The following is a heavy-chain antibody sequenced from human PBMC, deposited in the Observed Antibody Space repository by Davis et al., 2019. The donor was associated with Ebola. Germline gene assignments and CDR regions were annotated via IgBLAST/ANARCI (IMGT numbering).Heavy chain of an antibody. CDR3: ARESVEMATITDYYYGMDV. V-gene: IGHV3-23*01. Sequence: GESLKISCAASGFTFSSYAMSWVRQAPGKGLEWVSAISGSGGSTYYADSVKGRFTISRDNAKNSLYLQMNSLRAEDTAVYYCARESVEMATITDYYYGMDVWGQGTTVTVSS. D-gene: IGHD5-24*01. CDR2: ISGSGGST. J-gene: IGHJ6*02. CDR1: GFTFSSYA.